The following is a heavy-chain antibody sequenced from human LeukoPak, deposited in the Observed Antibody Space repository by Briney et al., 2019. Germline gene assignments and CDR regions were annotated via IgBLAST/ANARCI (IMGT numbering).Heavy chain of an antibody. Sequence: GGSLRLSCAASGFTFSIHGMHWVRQAPGKGLEWVAVIWYDGSEKYYTESVKGRFTISRDNSKNTLYLQMNGLRVEDTAVYYCARKIRVDTSSSVPYYYNGMDVWGQGTTVTVSS. D-gene: IGHD6-6*01. CDR1: GFTFSIHG. CDR2: IWYDGSEK. CDR3: ARKIRVDTSSSVPYYYNGMDV. J-gene: IGHJ6*02. V-gene: IGHV3-33*01.